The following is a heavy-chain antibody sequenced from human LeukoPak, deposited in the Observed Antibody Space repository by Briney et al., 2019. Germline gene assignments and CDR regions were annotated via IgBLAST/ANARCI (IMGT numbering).Heavy chain of an antibody. Sequence: ASVKVSCKASGYTFTSYGISWVRQAPGQGLEWMGWISAYNGNTNYAQKLQGRVTMTTDTSTSTAYMELRSLRSDDTAVYYCESGYDCSSTSCWGHFDYWGQGTLVTVSS. V-gene: IGHV1-18*01. CDR2: ISAYNGNT. D-gene: IGHD2-2*01. CDR3: ESGYDCSSTSCWGHFDY. CDR1: GYTFTSYG. J-gene: IGHJ4*02.